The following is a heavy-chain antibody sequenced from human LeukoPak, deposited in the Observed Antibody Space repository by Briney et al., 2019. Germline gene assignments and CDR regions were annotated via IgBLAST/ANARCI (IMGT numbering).Heavy chain of an antibody. CDR1: GGSISSSSYY. V-gene: IGHV4-39*01. CDR2: IYYTGST. Sequence: SETLSLTCTVSGGSISSSSYYWGWVRQPPGKGLEWIGSIYYTGSTYYKPSLKSRVTISVDTSKNQFSLTVSSVTAADTAVYYCARQGRRMGYDFWSGYRHFDYWGQGTLVTVSS. J-gene: IGHJ4*02. CDR3: ARQGRRMGYDFWSGYRHFDY. D-gene: IGHD3-3*01.